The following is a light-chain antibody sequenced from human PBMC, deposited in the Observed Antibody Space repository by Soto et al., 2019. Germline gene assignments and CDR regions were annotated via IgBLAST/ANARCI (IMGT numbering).Light chain of an antibody. CDR2: DVS. J-gene: IGLJ2*01. V-gene: IGLV2-14*01. Sequence: QSALTEPGSVSASPGQATTISGTGTRSAVGGYNYVSWYQQHPGKAPKLMIYDVSSRPSGVSNRFSGSKSGNTASLTISGLQAEDEADYYCSSYTSSSTLGVFGGGTKVTVL. CDR3: SSYTSSSTLGV. CDR1: RSAVGGYNY.